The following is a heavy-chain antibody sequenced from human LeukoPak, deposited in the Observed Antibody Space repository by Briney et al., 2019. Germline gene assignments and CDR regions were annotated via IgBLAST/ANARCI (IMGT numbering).Heavy chain of an antibody. CDR1: GFTFSSYS. V-gene: IGHV3-48*01. D-gene: IGHD6-6*01. CDR3: ARDIDSSSSHFDY. J-gene: IGHJ4*02. CDR2: ISSSSSTI. Sequence: GGSLRLSCAASGFTFSSYSMNWVRQAPGKGLEWVSYISSSSSTIYYADSVKGRFTISRDNSKNTLYLQMNSLRAEDTAVYYCARDIDSSSSHFDYWGQGTLVTVSS.